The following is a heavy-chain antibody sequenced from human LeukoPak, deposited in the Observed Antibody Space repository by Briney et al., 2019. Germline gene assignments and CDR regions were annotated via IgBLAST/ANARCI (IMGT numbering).Heavy chain of an antibody. J-gene: IGHJ4*02. CDR1: GGSISSSSYY. Sequence: PSETLSLTCTVSGGSISSSSYYWGWIRQPPGKGLEWIGSIYYSGSTYYNPSLKSRVTISVDTSKNQFSLKLSSVTAEDTAVYYCATEDLGYCSGGSCDYWGQGTLVTVSS. D-gene: IGHD2-15*01. CDR3: ATEDLGYCSGGSCDY. CDR2: IYYSGST. V-gene: IGHV4-39*01.